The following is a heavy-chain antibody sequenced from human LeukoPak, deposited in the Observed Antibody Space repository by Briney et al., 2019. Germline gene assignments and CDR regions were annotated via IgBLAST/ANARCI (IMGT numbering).Heavy chain of an antibody. D-gene: IGHD4-17*01. Sequence: ASVKVSCKASGYTFTSYAMHWVRQAPGQRLEWMGWINAGNGNTKYSQKFQGRVTITRDTSANTAYMELSSLRSEDTAVYYCARVPTYGDYDYYFDYWGQGTLVTVSS. J-gene: IGHJ4*02. CDR1: GYTFTSYA. CDR3: ARVPTYGDYDYYFDY. V-gene: IGHV1-3*01. CDR2: INAGNGNT.